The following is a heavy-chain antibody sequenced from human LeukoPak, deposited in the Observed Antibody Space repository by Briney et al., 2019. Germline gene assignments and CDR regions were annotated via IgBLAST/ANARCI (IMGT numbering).Heavy chain of an antibody. CDR2: IYYSGTT. D-gene: IGHD3-10*01. J-gene: IGHJ4*02. CDR1: GGSSSSTSFY. Sequence: PSETLSLTCTVSGGSSSSTSFYWGWIRQPPGKGLEWVASIYYSGTTYYNPSLKGRVTISVDTPNIQFLLKVSSVTAADTAVYYCGTQFTPDYGSASSFEYWGQGILVTVSS. V-gene: IGHV4-39*01. CDR3: GTQFTPDYGSASSFEY.